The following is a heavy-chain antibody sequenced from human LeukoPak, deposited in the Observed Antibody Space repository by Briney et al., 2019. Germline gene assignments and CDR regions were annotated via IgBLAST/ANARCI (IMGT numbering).Heavy chain of an antibody. CDR1: GGSFSGYY. J-gene: IGHJ4*02. V-gene: IGHV4-34*01. D-gene: IGHD2-2*01. CDR3: ATNDCSSTSCPDDY. CDR2: INHNGST. Sequence: SETLSLTCAVYGGSFSGYYWSWIRQPPGKGLEWIGEINHNGSTNYNPSLKSRVTISVDTSKNQFSLKLSSVTAADTAVYYCATNDCSSTSCPDDYWGQGTLVTVSS.